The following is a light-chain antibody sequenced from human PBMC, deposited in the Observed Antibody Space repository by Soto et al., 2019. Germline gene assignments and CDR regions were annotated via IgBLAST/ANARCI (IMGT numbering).Light chain of an antibody. CDR3: QQYCSSPRT. CDR2: GAS. V-gene: IGKV3-20*01. Sequence: EIVLKQSPGTLSLSPGERATLSCRASQSVSSSYLAWYQQKPGQAPRLLIYGASSRATGIPDRFSGSGSGTDFTLTISRLEAEDLAVYYCQQYCSSPRTFGQGTKVEIK. J-gene: IGKJ1*01. CDR1: QSVSSSY.